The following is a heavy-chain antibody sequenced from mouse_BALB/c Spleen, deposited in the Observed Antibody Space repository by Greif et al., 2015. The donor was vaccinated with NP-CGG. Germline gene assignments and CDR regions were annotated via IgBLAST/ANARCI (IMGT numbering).Heavy chain of an antibody. CDR3: AKGGYGIAMDY. V-gene: IGHV5-12-1*01. D-gene: IGHD2-2*01. CDR1: GFAFSSYD. J-gene: IGHJ4*01. Sequence: EVMLVESGGGLVKPGGSLKLSCAASGFAFSSYDMSWVRQTPEKRLEWVAYISSGGGSTCYPDTVKGRFTISRDNAKNTLYLQMSSLKSEDTVMYYCAKGGYGIAMDYWGQGTSVTVSS. CDR2: ISSGGGST.